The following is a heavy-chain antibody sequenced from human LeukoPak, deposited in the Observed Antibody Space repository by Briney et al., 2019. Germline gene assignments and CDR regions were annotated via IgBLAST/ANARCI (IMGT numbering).Heavy chain of an antibody. CDR1: GFMFRQYG. V-gene: IGHV3-30*02. CDR3: ARAIMVTCYFDY. CDR2: IRFDGSDK. J-gene: IGHJ4*02. D-gene: IGHD5-18*01. Sequence: GGSLRLSCAASGFMFRQYGMHWVRQAPGKGLEWVAFIRFDGSDKDYGDSVKGRFTISRDSSKNTLYLQMNSLRAEDTAVYYCARAIMVTCYFDYWGQGTLVTVSS.